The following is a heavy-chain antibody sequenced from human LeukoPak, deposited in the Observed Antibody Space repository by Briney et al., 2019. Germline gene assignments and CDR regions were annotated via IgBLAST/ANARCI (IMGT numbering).Heavy chain of an antibody. Sequence: PSETLSLTCTVSGGSISSYYWSWIRQPPGKGLVWIGYIYYSGSTNYNPSLKSRVTISVDTSKNQFSLKLSSVTAADTAVYYCARVHDTSGYYYMLDYWGQGTLVTVSS. CDR2: IYYSGST. CDR3: ARVHDTSGYYYMLDY. V-gene: IGHV4-59*01. CDR1: GGSISSYY. D-gene: IGHD3-22*01. J-gene: IGHJ4*02.